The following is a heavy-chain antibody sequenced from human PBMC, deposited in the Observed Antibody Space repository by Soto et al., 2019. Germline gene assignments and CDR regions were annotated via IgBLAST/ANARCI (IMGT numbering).Heavy chain of an antibody. Sequence: QVQLVQSGAEVKKPGSSVKVSCKASGGTFSSYAISWVRQAPGQGLEWMGGIIPIFGTASYAQKFQDRVTITADKSTSPAYMELSSLRSEDTAVYYCARDPSPYYYDSSGYPDYWGQGTLVTVSS. V-gene: IGHV1-69*06. CDR2: IIPIFGTA. J-gene: IGHJ4*02. CDR1: GGTFSSYA. D-gene: IGHD3-22*01. CDR3: ARDPSPYYYDSSGYPDY.